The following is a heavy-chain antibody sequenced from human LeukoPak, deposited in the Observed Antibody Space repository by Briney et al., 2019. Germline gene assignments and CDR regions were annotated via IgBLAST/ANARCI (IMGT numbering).Heavy chain of an antibody. J-gene: IGHJ4*02. D-gene: IGHD5-12*01. V-gene: IGHV1-8*01. CDR1: GYTFTSYD. CDR2: MSPDSGYT. Sequence: ASVKVSCKASGYTFTSYDITWVRQATGQGLEWMGWMSPDSGYTGYAQTFQGRVTLTRNTSVSTAFMELSSLRSEDTAVYYCEIYTGYDSFWGQGTLVTVSS. CDR3: EIYTGYDSF.